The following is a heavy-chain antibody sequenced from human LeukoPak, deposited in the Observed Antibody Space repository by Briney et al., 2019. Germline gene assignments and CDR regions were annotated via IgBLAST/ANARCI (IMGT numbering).Heavy chain of an antibody. CDR1: GYSFTSYW. Sequence: GESLKISCKGSGYSFTSYWIGWVRQLPGKGLEWMGIIYPGDSDTRYSPSFQGQVTISADKSISTAYLQWSSLKASDTAIYYCARRPVGATPDFDYWGQGTLVTVSS. J-gene: IGHJ4*02. D-gene: IGHD1-26*01. CDR3: ARRPVGATPDFDY. V-gene: IGHV5-51*01. CDR2: IYPGDSDT.